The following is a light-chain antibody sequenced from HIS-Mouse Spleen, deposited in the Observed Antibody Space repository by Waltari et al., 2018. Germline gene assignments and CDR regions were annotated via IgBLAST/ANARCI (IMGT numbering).Light chain of an antibody. CDR2: DGS. J-gene: IGKJ4*01. CDR3: QPYDTLPVH. V-gene: IGKV1-33*01. Sequence: DIQMTRSPHSLSASVRDRGPGTCQASQDMSNYLNWYKQKTGKAPKLRIYDGSKLETAVPSRFSGSGAGTDFTFNISSPQPEDNSTYYCQPYDTLPVHLGGGPTVAI. CDR1: QDMSNY.